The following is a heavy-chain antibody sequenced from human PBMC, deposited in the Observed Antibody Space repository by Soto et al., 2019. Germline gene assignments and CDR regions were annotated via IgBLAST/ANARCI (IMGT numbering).Heavy chain of an antibody. CDR2: INHSGST. Sequence: SETLSLTCAVYGGSFSGYHWSWIRQPPGKGLEWIGEINHSGSTNYNPSLKSRVTISVDTSKNQFSLKLSSVTAADTAVYYCARDRATVTTKYFDYWGQGTLVTVSS. CDR1: GGSFSGYH. D-gene: IGHD4-17*01. CDR3: ARDRATVTTKYFDY. J-gene: IGHJ4*02. V-gene: IGHV4-34*01.